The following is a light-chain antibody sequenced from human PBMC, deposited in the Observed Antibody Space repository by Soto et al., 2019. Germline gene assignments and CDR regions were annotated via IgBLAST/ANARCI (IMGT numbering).Light chain of an antibody. Sequence: DIVLTQSPGTLSLSPGERATLSCRASQSVNSSYLAWYQQKPGQAPRLLIYTASSRATGIPDRFSGGGSGTDFTLIINRLEPEDFAVYYCQQYGSSPRTFGQGTKVEIK. CDR1: QSVNSSY. CDR2: TAS. CDR3: QQYGSSPRT. J-gene: IGKJ1*01. V-gene: IGKV3-20*01.